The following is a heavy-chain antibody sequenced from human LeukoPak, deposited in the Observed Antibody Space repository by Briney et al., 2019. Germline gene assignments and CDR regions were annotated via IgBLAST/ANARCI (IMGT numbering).Heavy chain of an antibody. J-gene: IGHJ4*02. CDR1: GYSISSGYY. V-gene: IGHV4-38-2*02. Sequence: PSDTLSLTCTVSGYSISSGYYWGWIRQPPGKGLAWVGSIYHSGVLFYNPSLKSRVSMSVDTSKNQFSLKLSTGTAADTAVYYGATPGRGREYFDYWGQGTLVTVSS. D-gene: IGHD3-10*01. CDR2: IYHSGVL. CDR3: ATPGRGREYFDY.